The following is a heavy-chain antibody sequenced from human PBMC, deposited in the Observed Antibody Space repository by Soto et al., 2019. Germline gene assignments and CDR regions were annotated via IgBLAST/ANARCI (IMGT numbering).Heavy chain of an antibody. Sequence: ASVKVSCKASGYTFTSYGISWVRQAPGQGLEGVGWISAYNGNTNYAQTLQGRVTTTTDTSTSTAYMELRSLRSDDTAVYYCARDLSITGTTTLDPWGQGTLVTVSS. CDR3: ARDLSITGTTTLDP. J-gene: IGHJ5*02. CDR1: GYTFTSYG. V-gene: IGHV1-18*01. D-gene: IGHD1-20*01. CDR2: ISAYNGNT.